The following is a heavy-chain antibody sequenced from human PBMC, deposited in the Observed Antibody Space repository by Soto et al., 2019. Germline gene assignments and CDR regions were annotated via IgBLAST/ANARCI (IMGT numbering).Heavy chain of an antibody. CDR1: GDGVSSNSAA. J-gene: IGHJ3*02. V-gene: IGHV6-1*01. CDR3: ARDPFWSDGFDI. D-gene: IGHD3-3*01. Sequence: SQTLSLTCAISGDGVSSNSAAWNWIRQSPSRGLEWLGRTYYRSKWNSDYAESVKSRITINPDTSKNQFSLHLNSVTPEDTAVYYCARDPFWSDGFDIWGQGTMVTVSS. CDR2: TYYRSKWNS.